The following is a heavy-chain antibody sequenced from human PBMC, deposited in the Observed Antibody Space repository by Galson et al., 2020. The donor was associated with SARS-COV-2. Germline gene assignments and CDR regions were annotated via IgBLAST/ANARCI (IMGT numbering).Heavy chain of an antibody. V-gene: IGHV1-18*04. CDR2: ISAYNGNT. CDR1: GYTFTNYG. J-gene: IGHJ4*02. D-gene: IGHD3-22*01. Sequence: ASVKVSCKASGYTFTNYGISWVRQAPGQGLEWMGWISAYNGNTKYAEILQGRVTMTTDTSTSTAYMELRSLRSDDTAVYYCARSPTYYYDSSNYYPYYFDSWGQGTLVTVSS. CDR3: ARSPTYYYDSSNYYPYYFDS.